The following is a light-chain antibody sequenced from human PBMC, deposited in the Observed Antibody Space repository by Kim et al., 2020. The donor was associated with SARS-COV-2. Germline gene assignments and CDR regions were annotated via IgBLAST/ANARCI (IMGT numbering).Light chain of an antibody. CDR1: QSVSNNY. J-gene: IGKJ2*01. CDR3: QQYGCSPYT. V-gene: IGKV3-20*01. CDR2: GAS. Sequence: EIVLTQSPGTLSLSPGERATLSCRASQSVSNNYLAWYQQRPGQAPRLLIYGASSRATGNPDRFSGSGSGTDFTLTISRLEPEDFAVYYCQQYGCSPYTFGQGTKLEI.